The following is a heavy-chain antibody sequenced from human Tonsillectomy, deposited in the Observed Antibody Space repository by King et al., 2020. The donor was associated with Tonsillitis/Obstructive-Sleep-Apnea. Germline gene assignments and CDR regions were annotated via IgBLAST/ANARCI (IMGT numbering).Heavy chain of an antibody. CDR1: GFTFDDYA. V-gene: IGHV3-9*01. CDR2: ISWNSGSI. D-gene: IGHD4-23*01. J-gene: IGHJ6*03. CDR3: AKDGNSYYYYSYMDV. Sequence: VQLVESGGGLVQPGRSLRLSCAASGFTFDDYAMHWVRQAPGKGLEWVSGISWNSGSIGYADSVKGRFTISRDNAKNSLYLQMNSLRAEDTALYYCAKDGNSYYYYSYMDVWGKGTPVTVSS.